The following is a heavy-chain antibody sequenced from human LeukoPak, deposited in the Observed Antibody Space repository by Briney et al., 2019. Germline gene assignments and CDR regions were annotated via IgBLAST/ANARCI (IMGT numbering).Heavy chain of an antibody. CDR1: GGSIGSYY. CDR2: IYYSGTT. D-gene: IGHD4-17*01. V-gene: IGHV4-59*01. CDR3: AREDPQTTVPEGLDV. J-gene: IGHJ6*02. Sequence: PSETLSLTCAVSGGSIGSYYWSWLRQPPGRGLEWIGYIYYSGTTNYNPSLKSRVTISVDTSKNQFSLKLTSVTAAGTAVYYCAREDPQTTVPEGLDVWGQGTTVTVSS.